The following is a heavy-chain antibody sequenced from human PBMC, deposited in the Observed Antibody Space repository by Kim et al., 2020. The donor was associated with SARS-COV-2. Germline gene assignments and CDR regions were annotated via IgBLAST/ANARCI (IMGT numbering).Heavy chain of an antibody. Sequence: NHAQKFKGRVPMTRDTPTSTVYMELSSLRSEDTAVYYCAREYGGVTTDDYWGQGTLVTVSS. D-gene: IGHD4-17*01. J-gene: IGHJ4*02. CDR3: AREYGGVTTDDY. V-gene: IGHV1-46*01.